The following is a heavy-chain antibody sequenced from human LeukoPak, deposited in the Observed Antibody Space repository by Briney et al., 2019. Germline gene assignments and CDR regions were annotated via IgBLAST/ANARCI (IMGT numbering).Heavy chain of an antibody. J-gene: IGHJ4*02. V-gene: IGHV3-21*01. Sequence: GGSLRLSCAASGFTFSSYRMHWVRQAPGKGLEWVSSIYTSSSYICYADSVKGRFTISRDNAKNSLFLQMNSLRAEDTAVYYCARVECGGDCYSSFDYWGQGTLVTVSS. CDR2: IYTSSSYI. CDR3: ARVECGGDCYSSFDY. CDR1: GFTFSSYR. D-gene: IGHD2-21*02.